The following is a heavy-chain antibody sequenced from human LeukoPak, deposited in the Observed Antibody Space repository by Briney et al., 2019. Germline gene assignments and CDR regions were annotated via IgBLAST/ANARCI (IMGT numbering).Heavy chain of an antibody. J-gene: IGHJ6*03. D-gene: IGHD5-24*01. CDR2: IYLDGNT. V-gene: IGHV4-4*08. CDR1: GASISSYS. CDR3: ARRRVDMATIPDYHYYYMDA. Sequence: PSGTLSLTCTVSGASISSYSWSWIRQPPGKGLEWIAYIYLDGNTDFQPSLKSRVTMSVDSSKNQVSLKLTSVTAADTAVYFCARRRVDMATIPDYHYYYMDAWGKGTTVTVSS.